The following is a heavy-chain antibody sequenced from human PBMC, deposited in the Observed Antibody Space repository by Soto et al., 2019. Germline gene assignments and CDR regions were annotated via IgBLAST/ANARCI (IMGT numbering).Heavy chain of an antibody. D-gene: IGHD3-9*01. CDR2: ISSSSSYI. V-gene: IGHV3-21*01. Sequence: GGSLRFSCAASGFTFSSYSMNWVRQAPGKGLEWVSSISSSSSYIYYADSVKGRFTISRDNAKNSLYLQMNSLRAEDTAVYYCARVTRYYDILTGYYNYYYYGMDVWGQGTTVTVSS. J-gene: IGHJ6*02. CDR1: GFTFSSYS. CDR3: ARVTRYYDILTGYYNYYYYGMDV.